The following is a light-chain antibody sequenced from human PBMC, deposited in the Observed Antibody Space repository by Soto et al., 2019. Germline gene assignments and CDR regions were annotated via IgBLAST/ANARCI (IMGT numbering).Light chain of an antibody. J-gene: IGLJ3*02. Sequence: QAVVTQSPSASASLGASVKLTCTLSSGHSSYAIARHQQQPEKGPRYLMKLNSDGSHSKGDGIPDRFSGSSSGAERYPTISSLQSEDEADYYCQTWGTGSWVFGGGTKVTVL. CDR1: SGHSSYA. CDR3: QTWGTGSWV. V-gene: IGLV4-69*01. CDR2: LNSDGSH.